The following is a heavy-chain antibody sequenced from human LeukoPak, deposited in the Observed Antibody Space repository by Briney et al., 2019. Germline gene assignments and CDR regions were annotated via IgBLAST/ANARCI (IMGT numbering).Heavy chain of an antibody. V-gene: IGHV3-74*01. CDR2: INSDGSST. Sequence: GGSLRLSCAASGFTFSSYWLHWVRQAPGEGLVWVSRINSDGSSTTYADSVKGRLTISRDNAKNTLYLQMNSLRAEDTAVYYCARDMRGIGAFDIWGQGTMVTVSS. D-gene: IGHD3-16*01. CDR1: GFTFSSYW. CDR3: ARDMRGIGAFDI. J-gene: IGHJ3*02.